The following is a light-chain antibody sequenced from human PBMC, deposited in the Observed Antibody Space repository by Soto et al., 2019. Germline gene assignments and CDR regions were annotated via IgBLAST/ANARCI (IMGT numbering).Light chain of an antibody. J-gene: IGKJ5*01. Sequence: DLQMTQSPSSLSASVGDRVIITCRASQSISSYLNWYQQKPGKAPKLLIYAASSLQSGVPSRFSGSGSGTDFTLTISSLQPEDFATYYCQQSYSTPITFGQGTRLEIK. CDR3: QQSYSTPIT. CDR1: QSISSY. V-gene: IGKV1-39*01. CDR2: AAS.